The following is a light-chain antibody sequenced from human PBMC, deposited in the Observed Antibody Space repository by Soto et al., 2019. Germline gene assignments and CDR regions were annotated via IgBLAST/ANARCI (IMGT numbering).Light chain of an antibody. CDR1: SSDVGDYDY. CDR2: DVS. J-gene: IGLJ1*01. Sequence: QSVLTQPASVSGSPGQSITISCTGTSSDVGDYDYVSWYQHHPGKAPKLMIYDVSNRPSGVSNRFSGSKSGNTASLTISGLQAENEADYYCTSYTSSXAPFETGTKVPVL. CDR3: TSYTSSXAP. V-gene: IGLV2-14*03.